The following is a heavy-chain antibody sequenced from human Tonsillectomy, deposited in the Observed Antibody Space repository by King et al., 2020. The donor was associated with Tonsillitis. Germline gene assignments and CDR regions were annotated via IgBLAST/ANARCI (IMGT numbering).Heavy chain of an antibody. V-gene: IGHV3-23*04. Sequence: QLVQSGGGLVQPGGSLRLSCAASGFTFSSYAMSWVRQAPGKGLEWVSAISGSGGSTYYADSVKGRFTISRDNSKNTLYLQMNSLSADDTAIYYCATTYYYDSSGYYYRAGFDYWGQGTLVTVSS. CDR1: GFTFSSYA. CDR3: ATTYYYDSSGYYYRAGFDY. CDR2: ISGSGGST. J-gene: IGHJ4*02. D-gene: IGHD3-22*01.